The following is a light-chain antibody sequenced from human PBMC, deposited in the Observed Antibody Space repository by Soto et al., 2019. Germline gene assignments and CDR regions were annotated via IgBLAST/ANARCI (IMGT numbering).Light chain of an antibody. V-gene: IGLV2-23*02. CDR3: CSYAYSTSVV. CDR2: EVS. Sequence: QSVLTQPASVSGSPGQSITISCTGTSSDVGNYNLVSWYQQHPGKAPKFIIYEVSKRPSGVSNRFSGSKSGNTASLTISGLQAEDEADYYCCSYAYSTSVVFGGGTKLTVL. CDR1: SSDVGNYNL. J-gene: IGLJ2*01.